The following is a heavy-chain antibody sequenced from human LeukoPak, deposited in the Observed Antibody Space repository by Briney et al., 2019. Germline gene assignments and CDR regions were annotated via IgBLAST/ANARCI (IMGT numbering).Heavy chain of an antibody. D-gene: IGHD3-22*01. CDR2: ISGDGGGT. CDR3: AKIRSDGTGSHTFVI. Sequence: GGSLRLSCAASGFTFDDYAMHWVRQALGKGLEWVSLISGDGGGTYYEDSVKGRFTISRDNSKNSLYLQMNSLRTEDTALCYCAKIRSDGTGSHTFVIWGPGTIVTVSS. J-gene: IGHJ3*02. CDR1: GFTFDDYA. V-gene: IGHV3-43*02.